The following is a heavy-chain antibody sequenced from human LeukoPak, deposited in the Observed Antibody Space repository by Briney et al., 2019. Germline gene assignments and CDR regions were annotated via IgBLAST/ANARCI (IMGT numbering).Heavy chain of an antibody. J-gene: IGHJ4*02. CDR1: GFTFSSYA. CDR2: ISYDGSNK. D-gene: IGHD1-26*01. V-gene: IGHV3-30*04. Sequence: PGKSLRLSCAASGFTFSSYAMHWVRQAPGKGLEWVAVISYDGSNKYYADSVKGRFTISRDNSKNTLYLQMNSLRAEDTAVYYCARDKSLSGSYYFYWGQGTLVTVSS. CDR3: ARDKSLSGSYYFY.